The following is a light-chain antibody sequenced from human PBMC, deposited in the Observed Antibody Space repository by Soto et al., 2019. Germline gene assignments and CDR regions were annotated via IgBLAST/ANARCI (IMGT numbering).Light chain of an antibody. J-gene: IGLJ1*01. CDR1: SSNMGSNT. Sequence: QSLLTQPPSASGTPGQRVTISCYGSSSNMGSNTVHWFQQFPGTAPRLLISTNDQRPSGVPDRFIGSNSGTSASLAISGLQFEDEADYYCAVWDDRLNGHVFGTGTKVTV. V-gene: IGLV1-44*01. CDR3: AVWDDRLNGHV. CDR2: TND.